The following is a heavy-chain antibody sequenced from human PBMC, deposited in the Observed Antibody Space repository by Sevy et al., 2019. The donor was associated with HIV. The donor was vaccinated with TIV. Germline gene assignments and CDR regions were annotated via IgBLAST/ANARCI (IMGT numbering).Heavy chain of an antibody. V-gene: IGHV3-7*03. J-gene: IGHJ3*02. Sequence: GGSLRLSCAASGFTFSSYWMSWVRQAPGKGLEWVANIKQDGSEKYYVDSVKGRFTISRDNAKNSLYLQMNSLRAEDTAVYYCARDERDYDFCSCYYRGAFDIWGQGTMVTVSS. CDR1: GFTFSSYW. CDR2: IKQDGSEK. CDR3: ARDERDYDFCSCYYRGAFDI. D-gene: IGHD3-3*01.